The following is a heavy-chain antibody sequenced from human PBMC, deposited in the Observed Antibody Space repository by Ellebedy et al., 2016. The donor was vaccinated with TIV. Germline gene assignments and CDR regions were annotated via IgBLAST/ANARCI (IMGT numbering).Heavy chain of an antibody. CDR1: GITFSKSA. Sequence: GGSLRLSCAASGITFSKSAMYWVRQAPGKGLEWVAVISYDGSNKYYADSVKGRFTISRDNSKSTLYLQMNSLRAEDTAMYYCAREGTYYGSGSHYNHFGSWGQGTLVTVSS. V-gene: IGHV3-30-3*01. J-gene: IGHJ4*02. CDR3: AREGTYYGSGSHYNHFGS. CDR2: ISYDGSNK. D-gene: IGHD3-10*01.